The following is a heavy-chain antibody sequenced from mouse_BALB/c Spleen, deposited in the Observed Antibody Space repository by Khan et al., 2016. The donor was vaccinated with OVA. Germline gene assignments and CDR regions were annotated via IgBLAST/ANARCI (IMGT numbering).Heavy chain of an antibody. J-gene: IGHJ1*01. CDR3: ARWATWFFDV. CDR2: IYPGGDYT. D-gene: IGHD3-1*01. Sequence: QVQLQQSGGEVLRPGTSVKISCKASGYTFTNYWLGWVKQRPGHGLEWIGDIYPGGDYTNYNEKFKGKATLPVDTSSSTTNMELSSLTSEDSAVYFCARWATWFFDVWGAGTTVTVSS. CDR1: GYTFTNYW. V-gene: IGHV1-63*02.